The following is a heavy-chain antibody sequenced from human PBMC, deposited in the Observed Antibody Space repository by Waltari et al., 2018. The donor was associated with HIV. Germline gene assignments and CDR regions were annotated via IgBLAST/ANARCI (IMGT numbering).Heavy chain of an antibody. CDR3: ARGGFYGSGSKVN. Sequence: EVQLVESGGGLVQPGGSLRLSRAAPGFTFSSYWMRWVRQAPGKGLEWVANIKQDGSEKYYVDSVNGRLTISRDNAENSLYLQMNSLRAEDTAVYYCARGGFYGSGSKVNWGQGTLVTVSS. D-gene: IGHD3-10*01. J-gene: IGHJ4*02. CDR2: IKQDGSEK. CDR1: GFTFSSYW. V-gene: IGHV3-7*04.